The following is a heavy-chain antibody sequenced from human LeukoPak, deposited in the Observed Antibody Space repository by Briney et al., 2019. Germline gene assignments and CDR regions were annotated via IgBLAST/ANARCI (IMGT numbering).Heavy chain of an antibody. Sequence: SETLSLTCTVSGGSISSTTYCWSWIRQPPGKGLECIGYIYYSGSTNYNPSLKSRATISLDTSKKQFSLKVSSVTAADTAVYYCARGYGGTGWIRFDSWGQGTLVTVSS. D-gene: IGHD6-19*01. CDR1: GGSISSTTYC. J-gene: IGHJ4*02. CDR3: ARGYGGTGWIRFDS. CDR2: IYYSGST. V-gene: IGHV4-61*01.